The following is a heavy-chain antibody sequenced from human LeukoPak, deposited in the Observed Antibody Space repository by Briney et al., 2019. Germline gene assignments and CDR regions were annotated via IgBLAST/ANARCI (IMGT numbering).Heavy chain of an antibody. D-gene: IGHD6-19*01. CDR1: GFTFSSYS. J-gene: IGHJ4*02. CDR2: ISSSSSTI. V-gene: IGHV3-48*01. CDR3: TTDLVAVAGTEGYFDY. Sequence: PGGSLRLSCAASGFTFSSYSMNWVRQAPGKGLEWVSYISSSSSTIYYADSVRGRFTISRDNAKNSLYLQMNSLKTEDTAVYYCTTDLVAVAGTEGYFDYWGQGTLVTVSS.